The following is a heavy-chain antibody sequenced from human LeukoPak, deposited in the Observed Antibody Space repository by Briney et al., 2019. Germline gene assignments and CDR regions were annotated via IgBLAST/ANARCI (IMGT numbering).Heavy chain of an antibody. V-gene: IGHV4-59*01. Sequence: SETLSLTCTVSGGSISSYYWSWIRQPPGKGLEWIGYIYYSGSTNYNPSLKSRVTISVDTSKNQFSLKLSSVAAADTAVYYRALFVSSGPGYYFDYWGQGTLVTVSS. CDR1: GGSISSYY. CDR2: IYYSGST. CDR3: ALFVSSGPGYYFDY. D-gene: IGHD3-22*01. J-gene: IGHJ4*02.